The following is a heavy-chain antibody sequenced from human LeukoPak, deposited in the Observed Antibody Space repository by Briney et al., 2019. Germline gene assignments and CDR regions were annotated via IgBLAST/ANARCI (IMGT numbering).Heavy chain of an antibody. D-gene: IGHD2-15*01. CDR3: ARAQPGYCSGGSCYEFDY. Sequence: GGSLRLSCAASGFTFSSYEMNWVRQAPGKGLDWVSYISSSGSTIYYADSVKGRFTISRDNAKNSLYLQMNSLRAEDTAVYYCARAQPGYCSGGSCYEFDYWGQGTLVTVSS. V-gene: IGHV3-48*03. CDR1: GFTFSSYE. J-gene: IGHJ4*02. CDR2: ISSSGSTI.